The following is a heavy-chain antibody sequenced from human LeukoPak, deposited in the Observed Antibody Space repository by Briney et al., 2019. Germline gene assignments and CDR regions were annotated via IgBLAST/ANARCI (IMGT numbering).Heavy chain of an antibody. V-gene: IGHV4-59*08. D-gene: IGHD3-10*01. CDR3: ARRSYYGSGSYEYAFDI. Sequence: SETLSLTCTVSGGSISSYYWSWIRQPPGKGLEWIGYIYYCGSTNYNPSLKSRVTISVDTSKNPFSLKLSSVTAADTAVYYCARRSYYGSGSYEYAFDIWGQGTMVTVSS. CDR2: IYYCGST. CDR1: GGSISSYY. J-gene: IGHJ3*02.